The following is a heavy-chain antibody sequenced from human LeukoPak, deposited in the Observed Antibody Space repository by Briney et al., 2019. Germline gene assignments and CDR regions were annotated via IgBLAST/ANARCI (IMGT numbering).Heavy chain of an antibody. D-gene: IGHD5-12*01. Sequence: ASVKVSCKASGYIFTDYYMHWVRQAPGQELGWMGRINPNSGGTNYAQKFQGRVTMTRDTSISTAYMELSRLRSDDTAVYYSARGLLVATIQLGWFDPWGQGTLVTVSS. V-gene: IGHV1-2*06. CDR1: GYIFTDYY. CDR2: INPNSGGT. CDR3: ARGLLVATIQLGWFDP. J-gene: IGHJ5*02.